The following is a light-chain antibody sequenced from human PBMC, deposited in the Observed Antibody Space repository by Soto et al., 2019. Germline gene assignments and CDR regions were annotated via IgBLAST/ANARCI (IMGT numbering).Light chain of an antibody. CDR3: QQYGISPWT. Sequence: EIVLTQSPGTLSLSPGERATLSWRASQSVSSIYLAWYQQKPGQAPRPLIYGASSRAIGIPDRFSGSGSGTDFTLTISRLQPEDFAVYYCQQYGISPWTFGQGTKVEIK. CDR1: QSVSSIY. V-gene: IGKV3-20*01. CDR2: GAS. J-gene: IGKJ1*01.